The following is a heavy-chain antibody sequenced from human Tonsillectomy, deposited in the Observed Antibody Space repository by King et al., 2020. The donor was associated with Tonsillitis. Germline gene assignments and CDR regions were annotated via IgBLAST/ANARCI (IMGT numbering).Heavy chain of an antibody. CDR1: GDSISDYY. V-gene: IGHV4-59*08. D-gene: IGHD6-13*01. Sequence: QLQESGPGLVKPSETLSLTCTVSGDSISDYYWTWIRQPPGKRLEWIAYIYYTGSPTSYNPSLSTRVTISIDTSKNQFSLKQSSVTAADTAVYYCAGHFVSWPHYFDYWGQGTLVTVSS. CDR3: AGHFVSWPHYFDY. CDR2: IYYTGSPT. J-gene: IGHJ4*02.